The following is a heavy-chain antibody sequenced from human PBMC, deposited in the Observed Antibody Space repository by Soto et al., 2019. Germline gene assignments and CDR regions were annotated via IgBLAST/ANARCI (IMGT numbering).Heavy chain of an antibody. D-gene: IGHD6-25*01. V-gene: IGHV1-8*01. CDR2: MNPNSGNT. J-gene: IGHJ5*02. CDR3: FRGRRANFAP. Sequence: ASLTDSFNASGYPVTKCAINWLLHATGQGLEWMGWMNPNSGNTGYAQKFQGRVTMTRDTSITTAYMELSSLTSEDTAGYYCFRGRRANFAPWRQGNQVSGSA. CDR1: GYPVTKCA.